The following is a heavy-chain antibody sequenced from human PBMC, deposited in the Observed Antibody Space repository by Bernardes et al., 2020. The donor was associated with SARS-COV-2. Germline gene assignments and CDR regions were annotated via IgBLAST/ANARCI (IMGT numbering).Heavy chain of an antibody. CDR2: ISGSGGST. CDR3: ASPALGYCSSTSCSLGY. Sequence: GGSLRLSCAASGFTFSSYAMSWVRQAPGKGLEWVSAISGSGGSTYYADSVKGRFTISRDNSKNTLYLQMNSLRAEDTAVYYCASPALGYCSSTSCSLGYWGQGTLVTVSS. V-gene: IGHV3-23*01. D-gene: IGHD2-2*01. CDR1: GFTFSSYA. J-gene: IGHJ4*02.